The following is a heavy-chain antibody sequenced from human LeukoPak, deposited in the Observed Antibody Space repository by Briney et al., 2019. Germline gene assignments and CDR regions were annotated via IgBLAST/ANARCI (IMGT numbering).Heavy chain of an antibody. CDR2: IRSKANSYAT. J-gene: IGHJ1*01. V-gene: IGHV3-73*01. Sequence: GGSLRLSCAASGFTFSGSAMHWVRQASGKGLEWVGRIRSKANSYATAYAASVKGRFTISRDNSKNTQYLQMNSLRAEDTAVYYCAKVEYSSNIPQHWGQGTLVTVSS. D-gene: IGHD6-6*01. CDR1: GFTFSGSA. CDR3: AKVEYSSNIPQH.